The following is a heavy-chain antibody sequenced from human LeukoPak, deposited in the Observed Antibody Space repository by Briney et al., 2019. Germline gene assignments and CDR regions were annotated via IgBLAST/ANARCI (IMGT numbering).Heavy chain of an antibody. CDR2: ISTGSGTI. V-gene: IGHV3-48*01. CDR1: GFTFSSYS. J-gene: IGHJ4*02. Sequence: GGSLRLSCAASGFTFSSYSMNWVRQAPGKRLEWVSYISTGSGTISYADSVKGRFTISRDNSKNTMYLQMNSLRTEDTAVFYCAKDWSSSGFWSAHDDYWGQGTLVTVSS. CDR3: AKDWSSSGFWSAHDDY. D-gene: IGHD3-3*01.